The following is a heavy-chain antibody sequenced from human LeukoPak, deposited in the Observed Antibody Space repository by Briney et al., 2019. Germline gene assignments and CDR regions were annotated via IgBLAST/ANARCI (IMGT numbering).Heavy chain of an antibody. Sequence: GESLKISCKGSGYSFTSYWIGWVRQMPGKGLEWMGIIYPGDSDTRYSPPFQGQVTISADKSISTAYLQWSSLKASDTAMYYCAASVTSWYYYYGMDVWGQGTTVTVSS. CDR3: AASVTSWYYYYGMDV. CDR2: IYPGDSDT. V-gene: IGHV5-51*01. J-gene: IGHJ6*02. D-gene: IGHD4-11*01. CDR1: GYSFTSYW.